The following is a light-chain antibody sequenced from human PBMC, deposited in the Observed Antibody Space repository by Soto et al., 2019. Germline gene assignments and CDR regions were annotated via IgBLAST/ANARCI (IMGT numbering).Light chain of an antibody. Sequence: EIVMTQSPATLSVSPGERATLSCRASQSISSNLAWYQQKLGQAPRLLIYGASSRATGIPDRFSGSGSGTDFTLTISRLQSEDSAVYYCQKYNNWPTWTFGQGTKVDIK. V-gene: IGKV3D-15*01. CDR3: QKYNNWPTWT. CDR2: GAS. J-gene: IGKJ1*01. CDR1: QSISSN.